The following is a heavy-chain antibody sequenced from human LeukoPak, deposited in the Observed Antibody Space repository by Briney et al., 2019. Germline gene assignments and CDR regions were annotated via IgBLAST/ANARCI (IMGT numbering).Heavy chain of an antibody. CDR2: ISSSGSST. V-gene: IGHV3-48*03. CDR1: GFTFSTYE. Sequence: PGGSLRLSCEASGFTFSTYEMNWVRQAPGKGLEWVSYISSSGSSTYYADSVKGRFTISRDNAKNSLYLRMNSLRVEDTAVYYCASDAIAAAGTDYWGQGTLVTVSS. J-gene: IGHJ4*02. D-gene: IGHD6-13*01. CDR3: ASDAIAAAGTDY.